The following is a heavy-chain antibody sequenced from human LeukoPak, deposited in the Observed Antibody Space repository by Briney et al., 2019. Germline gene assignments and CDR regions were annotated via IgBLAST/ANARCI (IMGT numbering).Heavy chain of an antibody. V-gene: IGHV3-21*01. CDR3: ASSGYESRIHLDY. Sequence: PGGSLRLSCAASGXTFSSYSMNWVRQAPGKGLEWVSSISSSSSYIYYADSVKGRFTISRDNAKNSLYLQMNSLRAEDTAVYYCASSGYESRIHLDYWGQGTLVTVSS. J-gene: IGHJ4*02. CDR2: ISSSSSYI. CDR1: GXTFSSYS. D-gene: IGHD5-12*01.